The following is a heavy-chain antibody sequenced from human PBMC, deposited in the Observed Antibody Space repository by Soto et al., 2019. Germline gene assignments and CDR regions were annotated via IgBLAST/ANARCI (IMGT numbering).Heavy chain of an antibody. CDR3: ARGGIHYYYYYYMDV. CDR1: GGSLSKYY. D-gene: IGHD5-12*01. J-gene: IGHJ6*03. CDR2: IYYSGST. Sequence: SETLSLTCTGSGGSLSKYYSSWIRQPPGKGLEWIGYIYYSGSTNYNPSLKSRVTISVDTSKNQFSLKLSSVTAADTAVYYCARGGIHYYYYYYMDVWGKGTTVTISS. V-gene: IGHV4-59*01.